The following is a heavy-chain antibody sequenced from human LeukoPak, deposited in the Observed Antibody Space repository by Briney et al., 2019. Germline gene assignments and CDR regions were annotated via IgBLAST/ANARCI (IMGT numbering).Heavy chain of an antibody. Sequence: GGSLRLSCAASGFTFSSYAMSWVRQAPGKGLEWVSAISGSGGSTYYADSVKGRFTVSRDNSKNALYLQMNSLRAEDTAVYYCATHYRLNPDYWGQGTLVTVSS. V-gene: IGHV3-23*01. CDR3: ATHYRLNPDY. D-gene: IGHD3-16*02. J-gene: IGHJ4*02. CDR2: ISGSGGST. CDR1: GFTFSSYA.